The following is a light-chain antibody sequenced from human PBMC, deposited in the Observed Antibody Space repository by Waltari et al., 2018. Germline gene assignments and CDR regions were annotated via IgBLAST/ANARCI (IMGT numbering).Light chain of an antibody. Sequence: QSVLTQPPSVSAAPGQRVSISCSGGSSNIETNDVAWFHQLPGAAPKLLISGVSERFSGSKSGASVSLDISGLQTDDEGDYYCAVWNDSLNALLFGGGTKVTVL. CDR3: AVWNDSLNALL. CDR1: SSNIETND. V-gene: IGLV1-44*01. J-gene: IGLJ2*01.